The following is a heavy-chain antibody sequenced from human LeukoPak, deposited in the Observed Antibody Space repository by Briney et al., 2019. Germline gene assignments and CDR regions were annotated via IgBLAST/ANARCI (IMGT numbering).Heavy chain of an antibody. CDR1: GFTFDDYA. Sequence: GGSLRLSCAASGFTFDDYAMHWVRQAPGKGLEWVSGISWNSGSIGYADSVKGRFTISRDNAKNSLYLQMNSLRAEDTALYYCAKDRGSAYYDFWSGYSPDAFDIWGQGTMVTVSS. V-gene: IGHV3-9*01. CDR3: AKDRGSAYYDFWSGYSPDAFDI. CDR2: ISWNSGSI. D-gene: IGHD3-3*01. J-gene: IGHJ3*02.